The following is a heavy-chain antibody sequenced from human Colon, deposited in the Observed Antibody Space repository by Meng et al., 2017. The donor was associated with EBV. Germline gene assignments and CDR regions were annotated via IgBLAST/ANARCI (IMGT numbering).Heavy chain of an antibody. CDR2: IYYSGST. V-gene: IGHV4-30-4*01. CDR1: GGSIRSGDYY. Sequence: GQLQESGPGLVNPSQTLPLTCTVSGGSIRSGDYYWSWIRQPPGKGLELIGHIYYSGSTSYNPSLKSRVTISVDTSNNQFSLKLSSVTAADTAVYYCARVGWRQWSFDLWGRGTLVTVSS. CDR3: ARVGWRQWSFDL. J-gene: IGHJ2*01. D-gene: IGHD5-18*01.